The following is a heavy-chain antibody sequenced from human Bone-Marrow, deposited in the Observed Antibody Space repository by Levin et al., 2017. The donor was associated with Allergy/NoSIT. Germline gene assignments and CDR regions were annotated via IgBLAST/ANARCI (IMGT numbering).Heavy chain of an antibody. CDR1: GFTFSDHE. CDR3: VRDLGDEYDS. D-gene: IGHD3-16*01. J-gene: IGHJ4*02. CDR2: ISGVDTSIT. V-gene: IGHV3-48*03. Sequence: GESLKISCAASGFTFSDHEMNWVRQAPGKGLEWISYISGVDTSITYYADSVEGRFTIPRDNAENSLYLQMNSLRPEDTGVYYCVRDLGDEYDSWGQGTLVTVSS.